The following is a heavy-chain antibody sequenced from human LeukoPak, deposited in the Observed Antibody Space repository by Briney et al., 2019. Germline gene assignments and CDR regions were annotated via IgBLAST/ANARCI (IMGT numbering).Heavy chain of an antibody. D-gene: IGHD3-10*01. CDR3: ARDLYDCVSGSYVPWFHDY. CDR2: ICSSGGYI. V-gene: IGHV3-48*03. CDR1: GFTFSSSE. J-gene: IGHJ4*02. Sequence: GGSLRLSCAASGFTFSSSEMNWVRQAPGKGLEWVSYICSSGGYIYYAESVKGRFTISRDNAKNSLYLQMNSLRAEDTAVYYCARDLYDCVSGSYVPWFHDYLVQGTLVTV.